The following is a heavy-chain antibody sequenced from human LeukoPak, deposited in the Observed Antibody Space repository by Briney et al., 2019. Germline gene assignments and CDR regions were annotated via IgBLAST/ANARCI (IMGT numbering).Heavy chain of an antibody. D-gene: IGHD6-13*01. V-gene: IGHV5-51*01. CDR2: IYPGDSDT. Sequence: LGESLKISCKGSGYSFTTYWIGWVRQMPGKGLEWMGLIYPGDSDTRYSRSFQGQVTISADRSISTAYLQWNSLKASDTAMYYCARHFGIAAPVEDYWGQGTLVTVSS. CDR1: GYSFTTYW. J-gene: IGHJ4*02. CDR3: ARHFGIAAPVEDY.